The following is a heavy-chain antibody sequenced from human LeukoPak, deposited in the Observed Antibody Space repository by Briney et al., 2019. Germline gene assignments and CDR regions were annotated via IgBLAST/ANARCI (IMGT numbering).Heavy chain of an antibody. CDR1: GDSVSSNSAA. CDR3: ARGAVAVRNAFDI. CDR2: TYYSSKWYN. J-gene: IGHJ3*02. D-gene: IGHD6-19*01. V-gene: IGHV6-1*01. Sequence: SQTLSLTCAISGDSVSSNSAAWNWIRESPSRGLEWLGRTYYSSKWYNDYAVSVKSRITINPDTSKNQFSLQLNSVTPEDTALYYCARGAVAVRNAFDIWGQGTMVTVSS.